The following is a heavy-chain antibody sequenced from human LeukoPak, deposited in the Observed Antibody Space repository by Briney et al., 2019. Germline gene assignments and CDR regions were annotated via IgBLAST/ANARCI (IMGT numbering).Heavy chain of an antibody. V-gene: IGHV4-59*01. D-gene: IGHD1-20*01. Sequence: SETLSLTCTVSGGSITNYYWSWIRQPPGKGLEWIGYISHKGDTSYNPPLKSRVTISVDTSRNQFSLKLSSVTAADTAMYYCARDNWFRVSSSKMWIYYGLDVWGQGTTVTVSS. CDR1: GGSITNYY. CDR2: ISHKGDT. CDR3: ARDNWFRVSSSKMWIYYGLDV. J-gene: IGHJ6*02.